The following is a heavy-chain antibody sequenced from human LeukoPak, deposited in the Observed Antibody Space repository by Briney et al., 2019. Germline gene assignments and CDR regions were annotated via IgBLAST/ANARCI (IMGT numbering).Heavy chain of an antibody. V-gene: IGHV3-21*01. CDR3: ARARPTPGAFDI. Sequence: GGSLRLSCAASGFTFSSYRMNWVRQAPGKGLEWVSSISSSSSYIYYADSVKGRFTISRDNAKNSLYLQMNSLRAEDTAVYYCARARPTPGAFDIWGQGTMVTVSS. D-gene: IGHD2-15*01. CDR1: GFTFSSYR. CDR2: ISSSSSYI. J-gene: IGHJ3*02.